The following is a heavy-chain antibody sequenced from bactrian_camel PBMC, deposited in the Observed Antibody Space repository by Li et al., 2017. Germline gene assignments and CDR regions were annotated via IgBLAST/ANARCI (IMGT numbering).Heavy chain of an antibody. CDR1: GFTFSSAG. V-gene: IGHV3S10*01. Sequence: VQLVESGGGLVQPGGSLRLSCTASGFTFSSAGMTWVRQAPGKEREWVSQISTNGTTTYLDSVKGRFTITRDNAKNTVYLQLDDLKTDDTGVYYCAACRKLKGFGYWGQGTQVTGS. D-gene: IGHD7*01. CDR2: ISTNGTT. CDR3: AACRKLKGFGY. J-gene: IGHJ6*01.